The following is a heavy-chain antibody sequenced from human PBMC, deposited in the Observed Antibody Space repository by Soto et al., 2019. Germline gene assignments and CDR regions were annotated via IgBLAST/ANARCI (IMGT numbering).Heavy chain of an antibody. CDR3: ARAKLSPIAAAGFDY. D-gene: IGHD6-13*01. Sequence: SETLSLTCTVSGGSISSYYWSWIRQPPGKGLEWIGYIYYSGSTNYNPSLKSRVTISVDTSKNRFSLKLSSVTAADTSVYYCARAKLSPIAAAGFDYWGQGTLVTVSS. V-gene: IGHV4-59*08. J-gene: IGHJ4*02. CDR2: IYYSGST. CDR1: GGSISSYY.